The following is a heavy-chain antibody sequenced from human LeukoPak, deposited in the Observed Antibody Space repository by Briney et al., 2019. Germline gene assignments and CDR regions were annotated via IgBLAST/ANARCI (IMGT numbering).Heavy chain of an antibody. CDR3: ARGSGYFRVDY. J-gene: IGHJ4*02. CDR2: IYYSGST. V-gene: IGHV4-30-4*01. CDR1: GGSISSGDYY. D-gene: IGHD3-22*01. Sequence: SETLSLTCTVSGGSISSGDYYWSWIRQPPGKGLEWIGYIYYSGSTYYNPSLKSRVTISVDTSKNQFSLKLSSVTAADTAVYYCARGSGYFRVDYWGQGTLVTASS.